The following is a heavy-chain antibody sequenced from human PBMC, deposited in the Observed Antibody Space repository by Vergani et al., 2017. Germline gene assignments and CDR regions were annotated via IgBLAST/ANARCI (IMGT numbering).Heavy chain of an antibody. D-gene: IGHD5-18*01. V-gene: IGHV2-5*02. CDR1: GFSLSTSGVG. J-gene: IGHJ4*02. Sequence: QITLKESGPTLVKPTQTLTLTCTFSGFSLSTSGVGVGWIRQPPGKALEWLALIYWDDDKRYSPSLKSRLTNTKETSKNQVVLTMTNMDPVETATYYSAHTATGYLFASWGQGTLVTVSS. CDR2: IYWDDDK. CDR3: AHTATGYLFAS.